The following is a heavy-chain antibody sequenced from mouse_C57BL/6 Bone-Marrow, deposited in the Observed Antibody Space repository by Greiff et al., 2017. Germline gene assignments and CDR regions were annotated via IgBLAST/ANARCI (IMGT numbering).Heavy chain of an antibody. CDR2: IYPGDGDT. D-gene: IGHD3-3*01. V-gene: IGHV1-82*01. J-gene: IGHJ2*01. Sequence: QVQLQQSGPELVKPGASVKISCKASGYAFSSSWMNWVKQRPGKGLEWIGRIYPGDGDTNYNGKFKGKATLTADKSSSTAYMQLSSLTSEDSAVYSCARRGTPGEDYWGQGTTLTVSS. CDR1: GYAFSSSW. CDR3: ARRGTPGEDY.